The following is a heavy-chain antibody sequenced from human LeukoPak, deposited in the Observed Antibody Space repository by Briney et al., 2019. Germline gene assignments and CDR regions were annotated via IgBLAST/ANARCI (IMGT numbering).Heavy chain of an antibody. V-gene: IGHV3-23*01. J-gene: IGHJ4*02. CDR3: AKDPDKKDCSSTSCYGFDY. CDR1: AFTFCSNS. CDR2: IYGSGGST. D-gene: IGHD2-2*01. Sequence: GGSLRLSCAASAFTFCSNSSSWVRHAPGKGLEWVLTIYGSGGSTYYADSVKGRFTISRDNSKNTLYLQMNSLRAEDTAVYYCAKDPDKKDCSSTSCYGFDYWGQGTLVTVSS.